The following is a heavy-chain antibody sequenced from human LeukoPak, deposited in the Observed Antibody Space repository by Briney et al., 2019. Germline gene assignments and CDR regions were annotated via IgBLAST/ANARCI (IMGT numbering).Heavy chain of an antibody. D-gene: IGHD4-17*01. CDR2: ISWNSGSM. Sequence: SEGSLRLSCAASGFTFDDYAMHWVRQAPGKGLEWVSGISWNSGSMGYADSVKGRFTISRDNAKNSLYLQMNSLRAEDTALYYCAKVAATVTTDAFDIWGQGTMVTVSS. CDR1: GFTFDDYA. V-gene: IGHV3-9*01. CDR3: AKVAATVTTDAFDI. J-gene: IGHJ3*02.